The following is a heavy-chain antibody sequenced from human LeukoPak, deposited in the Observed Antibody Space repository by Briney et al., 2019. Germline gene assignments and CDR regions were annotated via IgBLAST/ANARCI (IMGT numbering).Heavy chain of an antibody. D-gene: IGHD2-15*01. CDR2: MSSTSSSYK. V-gene: IGHV3-21*05. J-gene: IGHJ6*03. CDR1: GFTFSRCT. CDR3: ARDPRTLNCSGGSCDYHYYMDV. Sequence: GGSLRLSCSASGFTFSRCTMSWVRQAPGKGLEWVSCMSSTSSSYKYYADSVKGRFTIFRDNAKNSLYLQLNSLRAEDTAVYYCARDPRTLNCSGGSCDYHYYMDVWGKGTTVTISS.